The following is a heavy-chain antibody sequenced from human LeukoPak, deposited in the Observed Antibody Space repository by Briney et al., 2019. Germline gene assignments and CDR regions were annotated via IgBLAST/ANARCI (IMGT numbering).Heavy chain of an antibody. CDR2: IKLDGSEK. Sequence: GGSLRLSCAASGFTFSSYWMSWVRQAPGKGIAWVANIKLDGSEKYYVDSVKGRFTISRDNAKNSLYLQMNSLRAEDTAVYYCARDRRVTARYFDLLGRGTLVTVSS. V-gene: IGHV3-7*01. CDR3: ARDRRVTARYFDL. J-gene: IGHJ2*01. D-gene: IGHD2-21*02. CDR1: GFTFSSYW.